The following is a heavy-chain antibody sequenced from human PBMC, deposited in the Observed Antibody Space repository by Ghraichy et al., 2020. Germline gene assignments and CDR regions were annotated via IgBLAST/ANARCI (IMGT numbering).Heavy chain of an antibody. CDR1: GFTFSSYE. Sequence: SCAASGFTFSSYEMNWVRQAPGKGLEWVSYISSSGSTIYYADSVKGRFTISRDNAKNSLYLQMNSLRAEDTAVYYCATTGRGAYYYDSSGYKNWGQGTLVTVSS. J-gene: IGHJ4*02. V-gene: IGHV3-48*03. CDR3: ATTGRGAYYYDSSGYKN. CDR2: ISSSGSTI. D-gene: IGHD3-22*01.